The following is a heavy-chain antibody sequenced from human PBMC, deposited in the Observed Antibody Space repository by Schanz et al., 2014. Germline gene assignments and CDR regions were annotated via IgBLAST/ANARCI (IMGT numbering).Heavy chain of an antibody. CDR2: IWSDGSGK. CDR1: GFIFSNYG. D-gene: IGHD2-2*01. CDR3: ARRASCSRIGCPFDS. Sequence: QVQLVESGGGVVQPGGSLRLSCAASGFIFSNYGMHWVRQAPGKGLEWVAVIWSDGSGKYYADSVKGRFTISRDSPKNTLYLQMNSLRAEDTAMYYCARRASCSRIGCPFDSWGQGTLVTVSS. J-gene: IGHJ4*02. V-gene: IGHV3-33*01.